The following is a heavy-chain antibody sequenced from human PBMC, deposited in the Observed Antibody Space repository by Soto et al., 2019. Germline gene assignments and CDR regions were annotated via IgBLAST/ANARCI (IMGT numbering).Heavy chain of an antibody. CDR3: ARDGGDERRFDS. D-gene: IGHD2-21*02. J-gene: IGHJ4*02. Sequence: SETLSLTCTVSGDSVSSGTYFWSWIRQPPGKGLEWIGYVYYSGSTNYNPTLKSRLTMSVDTSKNQFSLKLSSVTAADTAIYYCARDGGDERRFDSWGPGTLVNVSS. V-gene: IGHV4-61*01. CDR1: GDSVSSGTYF. CDR2: VYYSGST.